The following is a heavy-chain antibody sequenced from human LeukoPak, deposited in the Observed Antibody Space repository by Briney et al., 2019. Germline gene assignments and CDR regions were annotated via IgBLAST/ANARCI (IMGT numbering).Heavy chain of an antibody. CDR1: GGSISSSSYY. V-gene: IGHV4-39*07. CDR2: IYYSGST. CDR3: ARSVGDYANWFDP. J-gene: IGHJ5*02. D-gene: IGHD4-17*01. Sequence: PSETLSLTCTVSGGSISSSSYYWGWIRQPPGKGLEWIGSIYYSGSTYYNPSLKSRVTISVDTSKNQFSLKLSSVTAADTAVYYCARSVGDYANWFDPWGQGTLVTVSS.